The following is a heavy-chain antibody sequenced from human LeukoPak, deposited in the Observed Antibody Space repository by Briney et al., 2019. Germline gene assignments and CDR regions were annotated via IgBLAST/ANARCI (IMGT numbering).Heavy chain of an antibody. V-gene: IGHV4-59*08. D-gene: IGHD5-18*01. CDR1: GGSISSYF. J-gene: IGHJ4*02. CDR3: AWHACTGLVNRHFGF. Sequence: PSETLSLTCTVSGGSISSYFWSWIRQPPGKGLEWIGYIYDNGSTNYNTSLKSRLTISVDTSKNQFPLKLNSVTAADTAVYYCAWHACTGLVNRHFGFWGQGTLVPVSS. CDR2: IYDNGST.